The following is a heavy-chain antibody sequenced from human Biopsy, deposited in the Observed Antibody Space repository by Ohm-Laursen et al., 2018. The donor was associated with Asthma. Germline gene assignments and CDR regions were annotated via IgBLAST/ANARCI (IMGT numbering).Heavy chain of an antibody. J-gene: IGHJ2*01. D-gene: IGHD3-16*01. CDR3: ARIKIRIGAGTDRYFDL. Sequence: GASVKVSCKASGDSFSNYAISWVRQAPGQGLEWMGGIDPNSGGTNYAQKFLGRVTMTRDTSVNTAFMVLSRLRSDDTAVYYCARIKIRIGAGTDRYFDLWGRGTLVTVSS. CDR1: GDSFSNYA. CDR2: IDPNSGGT. V-gene: IGHV1-2*02.